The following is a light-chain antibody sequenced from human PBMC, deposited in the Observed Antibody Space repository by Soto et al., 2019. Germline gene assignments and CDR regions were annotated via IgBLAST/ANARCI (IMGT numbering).Light chain of an antibody. V-gene: IGLV4-69*01. CDR2: LNSDGSH. Sequence: QSVLTQSPSASASLGASVKLTCTLSSGHSNYAIAWHQQQPEKGPRYLMKLNSDGSHSKGDGIPDRFSGSSSGAERYLTISSLQSEDEADYYCQTWGSGIVVFGGGT. CDR3: QTWGSGIVV. CDR1: SGHSNYA. J-gene: IGLJ2*01.